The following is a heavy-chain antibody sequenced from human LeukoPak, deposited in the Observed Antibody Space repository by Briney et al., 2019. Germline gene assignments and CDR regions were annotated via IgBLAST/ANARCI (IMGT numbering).Heavy chain of an antibody. D-gene: IGHD2-2*02. Sequence: ASVNVSCTSSGYTLSVLPIHWVRQAPGKGLECMGGYEPEDGETFYTQEFQGRVTMTEDISTDTAYMELSSLRSDDTAMYYCATRTVPTAIHSAFDIWGQGTMVTVSS. V-gene: IGHV1-24*01. CDR3: ATRTVPTAIHSAFDI. J-gene: IGHJ3*02. CDR2: YEPEDGET. CDR1: GYTLSVLP.